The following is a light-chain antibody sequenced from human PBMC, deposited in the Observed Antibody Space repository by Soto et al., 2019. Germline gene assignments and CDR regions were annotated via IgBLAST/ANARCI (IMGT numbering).Light chain of an antibody. J-gene: IGKJ1*01. Sequence: EIVLTQSPGTLSVSPGERATLSCRASQTISSNYLAWYQQKPGQDPSLLIYGTSSRATGIPDRFSGSGSGTDFTLTIIRLEPEDSAIYYCQQYGSWTFGQGTKVEIK. CDR2: GTS. V-gene: IGKV3-20*01. CDR1: QTISSNY. CDR3: QQYGSWT.